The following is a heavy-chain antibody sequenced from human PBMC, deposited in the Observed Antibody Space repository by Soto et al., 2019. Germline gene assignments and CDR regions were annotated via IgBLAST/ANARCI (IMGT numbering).Heavy chain of an antibody. CDR1: GFTFSSYA. CDR2: ISGSGGST. D-gene: IGHD2-15*01. J-gene: IGHJ3*02. V-gene: IGHV3-23*01. Sequence: GSLRLSCAASGFTFSSYAMSWVRQAPGKGLEWVSAISGSGGSTYYADSVKGRFTLSRDNSKNTLYLQMNSLRAEDTAVYYCAKAPLMPVWSNGGKTSDGFEIWGHGTRVTVSS. CDR3: AKAPLMPVWSNGGKTSDGFEI.